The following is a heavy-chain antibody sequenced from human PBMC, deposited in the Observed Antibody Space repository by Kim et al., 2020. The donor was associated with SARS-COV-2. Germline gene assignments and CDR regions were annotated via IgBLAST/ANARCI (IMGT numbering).Heavy chain of an antibody. V-gene: IGHV3-23*01. CDR3: PKGRELHLPFGY. J-gene: IGHJ4*02. Sequence: GGSLRLSCAASGFTFSSYAMSWVRQAPGKGLVWVSAISGSGGSTYYADSVKGRFTISRDNSKNTLYLQMSSLRAEDTAVYYCPKGRELHLPFGYWGQGTLVTVSS. CDR2: ISGSGGST. CDR1: GFTFSSYA. D-gene: IGHD1-26*01.